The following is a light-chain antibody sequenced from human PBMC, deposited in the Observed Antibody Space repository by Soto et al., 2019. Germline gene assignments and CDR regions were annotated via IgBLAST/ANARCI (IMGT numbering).Light chain of an antibody. CDR2: GAS. CDR1: QSVTYN. CDR3: QQYGTSPYT. V-gene: IGKV3-15*01. Sequence: ETTLTQSPATLSASPGERVTLSCRATQSVTYNLAWYQQKPGQAPRLLIYGASTRPSGIPARFSGRGSGTEFTLTITSLQSEDFAVYYCQQYGTSPYTFGQGTKLEIK. J-gene: IGKJ2*01.